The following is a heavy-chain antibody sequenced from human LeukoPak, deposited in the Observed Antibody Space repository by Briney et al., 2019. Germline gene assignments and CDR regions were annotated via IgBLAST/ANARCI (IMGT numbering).Heavy chain of an antibody. Sequence: ASVKVSCKASGYTFTDYYMHWVRQAPGQGLEWMGWINSNSGGTNYAQKFQGRVTMTRDTSISTAYMELSSLRSDDTAVYYCARVLVPAGGGVVDYWGQGTLVTVSS. CDR1: GYTFTDYY. V-gene: IGHV1-2*02. D-gene: IGHD3-16*01. CDR3: ARVLVPAGGGVVDY. CDR2: INSNSGGT. J-gene: IGHJ4*02.